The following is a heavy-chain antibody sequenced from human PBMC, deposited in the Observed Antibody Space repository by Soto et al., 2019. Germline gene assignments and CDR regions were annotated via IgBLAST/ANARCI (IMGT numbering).Heavy chain of an antibody. CDR3: AREPLYFSGGSCSGSSYYYYYGMDV. V-gene: IGHV4-34*01. Sequence: SETLSLTCAVYGGSFSGYYWSWIRQPPGKGLEWIGEINHSGSTNYNPSPKSRITISVDTSKNQFYLKLSSVTAADTAVYYCAREPLYFSGGSCSGSSYYYYYGMDVWGQGTTVTVS. J-gene: IGHJ6*02. CDR1: GGSFSGYY. D-gene: IGHD2-15*01. CDR2: INHSGST.